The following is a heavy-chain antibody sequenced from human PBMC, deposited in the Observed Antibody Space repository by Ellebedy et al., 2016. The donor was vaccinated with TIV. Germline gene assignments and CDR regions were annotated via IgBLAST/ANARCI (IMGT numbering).Heavy chain of an antibody. CDR2: ISSSSSYT. J-gene: IGHJ5*02. CDR1: GFIFSDYY. D-gene: IGHD1/OR15-1a*01. Sequence: GGSLRLXCAASGFIFSDYYMSWIRQAPGKGLEHISYISSSSSYTRYADSVKGRFTISRDNAKNSLYLQMNSLRAEDTAVYYCSEQPPGRSFNPWGQGTLVTVSS. V-gene: IGHV3-11*03. CDR3: SEQPPGRSFNP.